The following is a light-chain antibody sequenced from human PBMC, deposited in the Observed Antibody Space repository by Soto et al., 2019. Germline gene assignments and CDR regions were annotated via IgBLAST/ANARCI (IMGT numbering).Light chain of an antibody. J-gene: IGKJ1*01. Sequence: IQMTQSPSSLSASVRDRVTITCRASQDIGNDLGWYQQKPGKAPNLLIYAASSLRSGVPSRFSGSGSGTHFTLTINSLQAEDSATYSCLQDYTYPWTFGQGTKVDI. CDR1: QDIGND. CDR3: LQDYTYPWT. V-gene: IGKV1-6*02. CDR2: AAS.